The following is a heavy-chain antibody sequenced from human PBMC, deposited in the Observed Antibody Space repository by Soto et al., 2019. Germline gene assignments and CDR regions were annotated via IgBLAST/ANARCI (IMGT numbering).Heavy chain of an antibody. CDR2: INPNSGGT. V-gene: IGHV1-2*04. D-gene: IGHD3-3*01. Sequence: ASVKVSCKASGYTFTGYYMHWVRQAPGQGLEWMGWINPNSGGTNYAQKFQGWVTMTRDTSISTAYMELSRLRSDGTAVYYCARDAGFWSSYGYYGMDVWGQGTTVTVSS. J-gene: IGHJ6*02. CDR3: ARDAGFWSSYGYYGMDV. CDR1: GYTFTGYY.